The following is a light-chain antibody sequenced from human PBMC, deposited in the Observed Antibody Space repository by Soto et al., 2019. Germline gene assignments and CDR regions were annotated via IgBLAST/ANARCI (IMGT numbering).Light chain of an antibody. CDR1: QSVSIN. V-gene: IGKV3-15*01. Sequence: EIVMTQSPATLSVSPGERATLSCRASQSVSINLAWYQQRPGQAPRLLIYGASTRATGIPARFSGSVSGTDFTLTISSLQSEDFAVYYCQQYNNWPQTFGPGTKVDIK. CDR3: QQYNNWPQT. CDR2: GAS. J-gene: IGKJ3*01.